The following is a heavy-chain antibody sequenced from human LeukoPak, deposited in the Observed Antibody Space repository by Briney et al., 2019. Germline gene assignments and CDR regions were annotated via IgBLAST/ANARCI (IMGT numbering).Heavy chain of an antibody. J-gene: IGHJ6*03. CDR2: IYRGDST. Sequence: GGSLRLSCAASGFTVSSNYMSWVRQAPGKGLEWVSVIYRGDSTYYADSVKGRFTISRDNSKNTLYLQMNSLRAEDTAVYYCARGGVNTMLRGVIRYYYMDVWGKGTSVTISS. V-gene: IGHV3-53*01. CDR1: GFTVSSNY. CDR3: ARGGVNTMLRGVIRYYYMDV. D-gene: IGHD3-10*01.